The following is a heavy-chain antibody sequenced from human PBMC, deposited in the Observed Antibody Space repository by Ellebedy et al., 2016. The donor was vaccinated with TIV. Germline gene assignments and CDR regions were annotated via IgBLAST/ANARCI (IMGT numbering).Heavy chain of an antibody. CDR1: GFTFGSFA. J-gene: IGHJ4*02. CDR3: AKGTSSGFNYDRVGCEY. CDR2: ISGGGDNT. V-gene: IGHV3-23*01. D-gene: IGHD3-22*01. Sequence: GESLKISCAASGFTFGSFAMHWVRQAPGKGLEWLSVISGGGDNTYHADSVKGRFTIIRDNFKNTLYLQIDRLRAEDTAVYYCAKGTSSGFNYDRVGCEYWGQGTLVTVSS.